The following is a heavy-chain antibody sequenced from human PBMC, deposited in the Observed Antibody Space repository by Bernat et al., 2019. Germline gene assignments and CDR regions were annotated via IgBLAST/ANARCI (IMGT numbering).Heavy chain of an antibody. CDR3: AHRPAAAGTGYFQH. CDR2: IYWDDDK. J-gene: IGHJ1*01. D-gene: IGHD6-13*01. CDR1: GFSLSTSGVG. V-gene: IGHV2-5*02. Sequence: QITLTESGPTLVKPTQTLTLTCTFSGFSLSTSGVGVGWIRQPPGKALEWLALIYWDDDKRYSPSLKSRLTITKDTSKNPVVLTMTNMGPVDTSTYCCAHRPAAAGTGYFQHWGQGTLVTVSS.